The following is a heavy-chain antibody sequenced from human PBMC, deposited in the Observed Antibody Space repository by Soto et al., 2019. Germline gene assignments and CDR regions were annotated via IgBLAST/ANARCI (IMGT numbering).Heavy chain of an antibody. D-gene: IGHD4-17*01. CDR2: ISGSGGST. CDR1: GFTFSSYA. Sequence: GGSLILSCAASGFTFSSYAMSWVRQAPGKGLEWVSAISGSGGSTYYADSVKGRFTISRDNSKNTLYLQMNSLRAEDTAVYYCAKGEYGLGGFWFDPWGQGTLVTLAS. V-gene: IGHV3-23*01. CDR3: AKGEYGLGGFWFDP. J-gene: IGHJ5*02.